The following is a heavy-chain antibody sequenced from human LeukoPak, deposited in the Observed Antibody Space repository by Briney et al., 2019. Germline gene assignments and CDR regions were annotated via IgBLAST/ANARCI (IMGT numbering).Heavy chain of an antibody. D-gene: IGHD6-6*01. CDR2: IYYSGSA. V-gene: IGHV4-59*02. Sequence: SETLSLTCTVSGGSVSVYYWSWIRQPPGEGLEWIGYIYYSGSANYNPSLKSRVTISVDTSKNQFSLKLSSVTAADTAVYYCARVFYSSSSRYFFDSWGQGTLVTVSS. CDR1: GGSVSVYY. J-gene: IGHJ4*02. CDR3: ARVFYSSSSRYFFDS.